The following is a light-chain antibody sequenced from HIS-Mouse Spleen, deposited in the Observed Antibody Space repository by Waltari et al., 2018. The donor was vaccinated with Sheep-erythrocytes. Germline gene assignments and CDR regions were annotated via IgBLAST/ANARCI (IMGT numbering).Light chain of an antibody. CDR2: QDS. V-gene: IGLV3-1*01. J-gene: IGLJ2*01. CDR3: QAWDSSTAV. CDR1: KLGDKY. Sequence: SYELTQPPSVSVSPGQTASITCSGDKLGDKYACWYQQKPAQSPVLVIYQDSKRTSGTPGRFSGSNSGNTATLTISGTQAMDEADYYCQAWDSSTAVFGGGTKLTVL.